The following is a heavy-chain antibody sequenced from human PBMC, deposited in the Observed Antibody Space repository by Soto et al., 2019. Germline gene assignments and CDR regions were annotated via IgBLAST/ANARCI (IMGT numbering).Heavy chain of an antibody. CDR1: GFTFSSNW. Sequence: GGSLRLSCAASGFTFSSNWMSWIRQAPGKGLELLANIKHDGSDKYYVDSVKGRFTISRDNAMNSLYLQMDSLRADDTAVYFCVRDTPNDGQTFGYWGQGTLVTVSS. V-gene: IGHV3-7*01. J-gene: IGHJ4*02. CDR3: VRDTPNDGQTFGY. D-gene: IGHD2-8*01. CDR2: IKHDGSDK.